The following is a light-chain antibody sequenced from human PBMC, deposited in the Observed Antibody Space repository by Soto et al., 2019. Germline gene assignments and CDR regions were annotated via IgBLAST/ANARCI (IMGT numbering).Light chain of an antibody. CDR3: QQYANWPKT. J-gene: IGKJ1*01. CDR1: QSVSSN. CDR2: GAS. V-gene: IGKV3-15*01. Sequence: EIVMTQSPATLSVSPGERATLSCRASQSVSSNLAWYQQKPGQAPRLLIYGASSRATGIPVRFSGSGSGTEFTLTISSLQSEDSAVYFCQQYANWPKTFGQGTKVDI.